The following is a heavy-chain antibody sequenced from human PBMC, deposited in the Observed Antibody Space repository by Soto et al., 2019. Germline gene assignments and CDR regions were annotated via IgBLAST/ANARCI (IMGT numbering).Heavy chain of an antibody. J-gene: IGHJ4*02. CDR2: ISYDGSNK. CDR1: GFTFSSYA. CDR3: ARDTSGTKASDY. D-gene: IGHD1-7*01. V-gene: IGHV3-30-3*01. Sequence: PGGSLRLSCAASGFTFSSYAMHWVRQAPGKGLEWVAVISYDGSNKYYADSVKGRFTISRDNSKNTLYLQMNSLRAEDTAVYYCARDTSGTKASDYWGQGTLVTVSS.